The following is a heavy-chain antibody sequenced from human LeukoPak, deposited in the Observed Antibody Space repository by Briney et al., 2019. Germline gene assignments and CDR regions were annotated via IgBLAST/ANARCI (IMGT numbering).Heavy chain of an antibody. Sequence: MSSETLSLTCTVSGGSISSYYWSWIRQPPGKGLEWIGYIYYSGSTNYNPSLKSRVTISVDTSKNQFSLKLSSVTAADTAVYYCARVLLSGYYPDYWGQGTLVTVSS. CDR1: GGSISSYY. CDR3: ARVLLSGYYPDY. CDR2: IYYSGST. D-gene: IGHD3-22*01. J-gene: IGHJ4*02. V-gene: IGHV4-59*01.